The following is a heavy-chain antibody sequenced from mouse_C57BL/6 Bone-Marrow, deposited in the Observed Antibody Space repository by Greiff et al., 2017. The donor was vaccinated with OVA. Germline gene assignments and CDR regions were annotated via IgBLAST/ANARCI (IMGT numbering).Heavy chain of an antibody. V-gene: IGHV2-2*01. J-gene: IGHJ3*01. Sequence: QVQLKQSGPGLVQPSQSLSITCTVSGFSLTSYGVHWVRQSPGKGLEWLGVIWSGGSTDYNAAFISRLSISKDNSKSQVFFKMNSLQADDTAIYYCASIYYYGSSAFAYWGQGTLVTVSA. CDR2: IWSGGST. CDR1: GFSLTSYG. D-gene: IGHD1-1*01. CDR3: ASIYYYGSSAFAY.